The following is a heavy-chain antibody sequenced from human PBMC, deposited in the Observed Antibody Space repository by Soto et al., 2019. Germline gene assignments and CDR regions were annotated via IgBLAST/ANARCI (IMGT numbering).Heavy chain of an antibody. CDR1: GYTFTTYA. CDR2: INADNGNT. J-gene: IGHJ4*02. D-gene: IGHD3-3*01. CDR3: AIFGVVNFDY. Sequence: ASVKVSCKASGYTFTTYAIHWVRQAPGQRLEWMGWINADNGNTKYSQKFQGRVTITADKSTSTAYMELSSLRSEDTAVYFCAIFGVVNFDYWGQGTLVTVSS. V-gene: IGHV1-3*01.